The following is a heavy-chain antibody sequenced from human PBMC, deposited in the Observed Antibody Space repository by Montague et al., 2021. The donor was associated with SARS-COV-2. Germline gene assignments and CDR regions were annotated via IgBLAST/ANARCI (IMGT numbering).Heavy chain of an antibody. CDR3: ARLKENYYDRSGYYLFDS. CDR2: IYYSGST. J-gene: IGHJ4*02. V-gene: IGHV4-39*01. Sequence: SETLSLTCTVSGGPISSSSYYWGWIRQPPGKGLEWIGSIYYSGSTYYNPSLKSRVTISVDTSKNQFSLKLSSVTAADTALYYCARLKENYYDRSGYYLFDSWGQGTLVTVSS. D-gene: IGHD3-22*01. CDR1: GGPISSSSYY.